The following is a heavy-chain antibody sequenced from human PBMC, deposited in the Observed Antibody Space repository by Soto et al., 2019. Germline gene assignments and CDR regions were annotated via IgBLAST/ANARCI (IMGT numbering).Heavy chain of an antibody. CDR2: ITSSSHII. CDR3: ARGLDSSWFFL. J-gene: IGHJ4*02. CDR1: GFSFSSCN. Sequence: GGSLRLSCAASGFSFSSCNMNWVRQAPGRGLEWVSFITSSSHIIRYADSVRGRFTISRDNVKNTLYLQMSSLGAEDTAVYYCARGLDSSWFFLWGQGTLVTVSS. D-gene: IGHD4-4*01. V-gene: IGHV3-48*01.